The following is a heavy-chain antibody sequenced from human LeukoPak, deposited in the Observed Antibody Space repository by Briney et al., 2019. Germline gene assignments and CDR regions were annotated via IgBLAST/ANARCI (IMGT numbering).Heavy chain of an antibody. CDR1: GYTFTSYY. D-gene: IGHD2-8*01. J-gene: IGHJ4*02. Sequence: ASVKVSCKASGYTFTSYYMHWVRQAPGQGLEWMGITNPSGGSTSYAQKFQGRVTITRNTSISTAYMELSSLRSEDTAVYYCARGQYDYFDYWGQGTLVTVSS. V-gene: IGHV1-46*01. CDR2: TNPSGGST. CDR3: ARGQYDYFDY.